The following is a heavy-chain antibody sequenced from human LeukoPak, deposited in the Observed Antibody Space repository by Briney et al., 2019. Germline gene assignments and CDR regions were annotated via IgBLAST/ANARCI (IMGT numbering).Heavy chain of an antibody. CDR3: ARGGSSYDY. CDR2: IKQDGSEK. CDR1: GLTFNSYW. D-gene: IGHD6-6*01. Sequence: GGSLRLSCAASGLTFNSYWMTWVRQAPGKGLEWVANIKQDGSEKYYVDSVKGRFTISRDNAKSALYLQMNSLRAEDTAVYYCARGGSSYDYWGQGTLVTVSS. J-gene: IGHJ4*02. V-gene: IGHV3-7*01.